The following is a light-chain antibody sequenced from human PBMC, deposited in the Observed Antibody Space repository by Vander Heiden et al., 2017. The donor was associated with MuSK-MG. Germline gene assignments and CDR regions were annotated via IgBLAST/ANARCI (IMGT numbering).Light chain of an antibody. J-gene: IGLJ3*02. V-gene: IGLV1-44*01. Sequence: QPVLHQPPSALWTPGQRLTISCSGSSYNIGSNTVNWYQHLPGTAPKLLIYRDNQRPSGVPDRFSGSKSGTSASLAISGLQSEDEADYYCSAWDDSLKGVVFGGGTKLTVL. CDR2: RDN. CDR1: SYNIGSNT. CDR3: SAWDDSLKGVV.